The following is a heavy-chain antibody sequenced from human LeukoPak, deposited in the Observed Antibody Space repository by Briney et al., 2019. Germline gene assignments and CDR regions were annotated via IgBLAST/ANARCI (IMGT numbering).Heavy chain of an antibody. CDR1: GYTFTGYY. V-gene: IGHV1-46*01. D-gene: IGHD3-22*01. CDR3: ARVGQGPDYYDSSGYYSGFDY. Sequence: ASVKVSCKASGYTFTGYYMHWVRQAPGQGLEWMGIINPSGGSTSYAQKFQGRVTMTRDTSTSTVYMELSSLRSEDTAVYYCARVGQGPDYYDSSGYYSGFDYWGQGTLVTVSS. J-gene: IGHJ4*02. CDR2: INPSGGST.